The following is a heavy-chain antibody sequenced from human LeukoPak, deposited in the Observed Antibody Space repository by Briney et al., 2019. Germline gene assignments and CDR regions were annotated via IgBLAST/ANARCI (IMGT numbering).Heavy chain of an antibody. D-gene: IGHD2-2*01. CDR2: IMIGGDGK. J-gene: IGHJ4*02. CDR1: GFTFNNYA. Sequence: GGSLRLSCAGSGFTFNNYAMSWVRRAPRKGLEWVSTIMIGGDGKHYADSVKGRFTISRDRSESTLYLQMNGLRADDTAVYYCVRAAPRDCSPASCSLFDAWGQGTLVTVSS. V-gene: IGHV3-23*01. CDR3: VRAAPRDCSPASCSLFDA.